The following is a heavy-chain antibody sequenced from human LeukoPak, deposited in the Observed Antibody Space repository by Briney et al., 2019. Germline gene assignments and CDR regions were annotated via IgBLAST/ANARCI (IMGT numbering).Heavy chain of an antibody. CDR3: ARVEDSTSAFDI. J-gene: IGHJ3*02. Sequence: GAPVKVSCKASGGTFSSYAISWVRQAPGQGLEWMEGIIPIFGTANYAQKFQGRVTITADESTSTAYMELSSLRSDDTAVYYCARVEDSTSAFDIWGQGTMVTVSS. D-gene: IGHD2/OR15-2a*01. CDR1: GGTFSSYA. CDR2: IIPIFGTA. V-gene: IGHV1-69*13.